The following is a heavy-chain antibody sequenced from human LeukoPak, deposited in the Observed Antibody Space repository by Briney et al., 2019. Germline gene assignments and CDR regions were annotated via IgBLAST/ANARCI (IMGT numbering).Heavy chain of an antibody. CDR3: AHSRYFDSVCFDY. CDR2: IYGDDYK. J-gene: IGHJ4*02. V-gene: IGHV2-5*02. Sequence: SGPTLVKPTQTLTLTCTFSGFSLSNSGVGXXXXXXXXXXXXXXLAHIYGDDYKPYRPSLKSRLTINKNTSKNQVVLTMTNMDPVDTATYYCAHSRYFDSVCFDYWGQGTLVTVSS. D-gene: IGHD3-9*01. CDR1: GFSLSNSGVG.